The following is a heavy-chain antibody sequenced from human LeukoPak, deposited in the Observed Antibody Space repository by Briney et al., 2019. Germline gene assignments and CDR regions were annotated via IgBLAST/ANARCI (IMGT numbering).Heavy chain of an antibody. CDR2: IYYSGST. CDR3: ARGSWLVPGANWFDP. D-gene: IGHD6-19*01. J-gene: IGHJ5*02. CDR1: GGSISSYY. V-gene: IGHV4-59*01. Sequence: SETLSLTCTVSGGSISSYYWSWIRQPPGKGLEWIGYIYYSGSTNYNPSLKSRVTISVDTSKNQFSLKLSSVTAADTAVYYCARGSWLVPGANWFDPWGQGTLVTVSS.